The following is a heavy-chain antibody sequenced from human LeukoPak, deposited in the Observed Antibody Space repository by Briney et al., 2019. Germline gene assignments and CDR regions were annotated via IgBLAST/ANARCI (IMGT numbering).Heavy chain of an antibody. CDR1: GYTFTDYY. J-gene: IGHJ4*02. V-gene: IGHV1-18*04. Sequence: ASVKVSCKASGYTFTDYYMHWVRQAPGQGLEWMGWISAYNGNTNYAQKLQGRVTMTTDTSTSTAYMELRSMRSDDTAVYYCARGVPYYDILTGYYPMRGTDYFGCWGQGTLVTVSS. CDR3: ARGVPYYDILTGYYPMRGTDYFGC. CDR2: ISAYNGNT. D-gene: IGHD3-9*01.